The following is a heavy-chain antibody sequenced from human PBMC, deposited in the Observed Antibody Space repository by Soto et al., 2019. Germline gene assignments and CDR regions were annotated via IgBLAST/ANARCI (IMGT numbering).Heavy chain of an antibody. V-gene: IGHV1-46*01. J-gene: IGHJ6*02. CDR1: GYTFTSYY. Sequence: ASVKVACKASGYTFTSYYMHWVRQAPGQGLEWMGIINPSRGSTNYAQKFQGRVTIAADKSTSTAYMELSSLRSEDTAVYYCARSQGSSTSLEIYYYYYYGMDVWGQGTTVTVSS. CDR2: INPSRGST. D-gene: IGHD2-2*01. CDR3: ARSQGSSTSLEIYYYYYYGMDV.